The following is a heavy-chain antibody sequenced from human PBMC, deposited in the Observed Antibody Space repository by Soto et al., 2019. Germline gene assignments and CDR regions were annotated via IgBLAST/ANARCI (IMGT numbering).Heavy chain of an antibody. V-gene: IGHV3-30*18. J-gene: IGHJ3*02. D-gene: IGHD4-17*01. CDR2: ISYDGSNK. CDR1: GFTFSSYG. CDR3: AKGTTVMGLSDAFDI. Sequence: GGSLRLSCAASGFTFSSYGMHWVRQAPGKGLEWVAVISYDGSNKYYADSVKGRFTISKDNSKNTLYLQMNSLRAEDTAVYYCAKGTTVMGLSDAFDIWGQGTMVTVSS.